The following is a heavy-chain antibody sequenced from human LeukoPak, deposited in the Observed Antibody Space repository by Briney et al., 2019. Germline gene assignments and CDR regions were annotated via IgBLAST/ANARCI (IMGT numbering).Heavy chain of an antibody. CDR2: IRSKAYGGTT. CDR1: GFTFGDYA. Sequence: GGSLRLSCTASGFTFGDYAMSWVRQAPGKGLEWVGFIRSKAYGGTTEYAASVKGRFTISRDDSKSIAYLQMNSLKTEDTAVYYCTRVIGRLQFDTIFDYWGQGTLVTVSS. V-gene: IGHV3-49*04. J-gene: IGHJ4*02. D-gene: IGHD5-24*01. CDR3: TRVIGRLQFDTIFDY.